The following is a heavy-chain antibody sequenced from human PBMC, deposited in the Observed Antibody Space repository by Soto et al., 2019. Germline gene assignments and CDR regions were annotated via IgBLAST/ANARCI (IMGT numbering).Heavy chain of an antibody. J-gene: IGHJ6*02. D-gene: IGHD6-6*01. CDR1: GGSFSGYY. V-gene: IGHV4-34*01. Sequence: QVQLQQWGAGLLKPSETLSLTCAVYGGSFSGYYWSWIRQPPGKGLEWIGEINHSGSTNYNPSLKSRVTISVDTSKNQFSLKLSSVTAADTAVYYCARSGRGIAARPYYYYCMDVWGQGTTVTVSS. CDR2: INHSGST. CDR3: ARSGRGIAARPYYYYCMDV.